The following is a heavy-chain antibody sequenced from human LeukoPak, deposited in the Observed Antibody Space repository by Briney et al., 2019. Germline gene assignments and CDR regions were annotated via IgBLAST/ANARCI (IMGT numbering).Heavy chain of an antibody. J-gene: IGHJ4*02. CDR3: ARSGGLQKFDY. D-gene: IGHD4-11*01. CDR2: ISYDGNTI. V-gene: IGHV3-30-3*01. CDR1: EFTFSNYA. Sequence: GGSLRLSCAASEFTFSNYAVHWVRQAPGKGLQWVAVISYDGNTIHYADSVKGRFTISRDASKNTLYLQMNSLRTEDTAVYYCARSGGLQKFDYWGQGTLVTVSS.